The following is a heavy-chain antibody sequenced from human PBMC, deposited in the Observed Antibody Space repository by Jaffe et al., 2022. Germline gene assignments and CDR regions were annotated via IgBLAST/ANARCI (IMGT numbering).Heavy chain of an antibody. V-gene: IGHV3-23*01. D-gene: IGHD4-4*01. Sequence: EVQLLESGGGLVQPGGSLRLSCAASGFTFSSYAMSWVRQAPGKGLEWVSAISGSGGSTYYADSVKGRFTISRDNSKNTLYLQMNSLRAEDTAVYYCAKGGWDSNYEYYYYYYYMDVWGKGTTVTVSS. CDR3: AKGGWDSNYEYYYYYYYMDV. J-gene: IGHJ6*03. CDR2: ISGSGGST. CDR1: GFTFSSYA.